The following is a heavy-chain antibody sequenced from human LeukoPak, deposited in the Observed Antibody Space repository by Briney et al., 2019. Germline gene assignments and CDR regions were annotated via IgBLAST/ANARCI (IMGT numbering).Heavy chain of an antibody. Sequence: GGSLRLSCAASGFTFSSYLMTWVRQAPGKGLEWVANIKQDGSERYYVHSVKGRFTISRDNARNSLYLHMNSLRAEDTALYYCARSGSGSYYPYYYYYYMDVWGKGTRSPSP. CDR3: ARSGSGSYYPYYYYYYMDV. CDR1: GFTFSSYL. V-gene: IGHV3-7*01. CDR2: IKQDGSER. D-gene: IGHD3-10*01. J-gene: IGHJ6*03.